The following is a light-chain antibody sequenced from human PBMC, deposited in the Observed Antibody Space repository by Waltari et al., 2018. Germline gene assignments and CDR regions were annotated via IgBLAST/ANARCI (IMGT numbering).Light chain of an antibody. CDR3: CSYAGTYTYVL. J-gene: IGLJ2*01. V-gene: IGLV2-11*01. CDR1: SSDVGGYAY. CDR2: EVT. Sequence: QSALTQPRSVSGSPGQSVTISCTGTSSDVGGYAYVSLYRHHPGKAPQVMIYEVTKRPSGVPDRFSGSRSGNTASLTISGLQADDEATYYCCSYAGTYTYVLFGGGTKLTVL.